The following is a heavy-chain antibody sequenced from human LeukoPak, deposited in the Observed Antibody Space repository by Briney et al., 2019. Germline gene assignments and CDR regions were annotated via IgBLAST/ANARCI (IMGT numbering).Heavy chain of an antibody. V-gene: IGHV3-64*01. CDR2: ISSNGGST. Sequence: GGTLRLSCAASGFTFSSYGMSWVRQAPGKGLEYVSAISSNGGSTYYANSVKGRFTISRDNSKNTLYLQMGSLRAEDMAVYYCARGPQRYYYGSGSYDYWGQGTLVTVSS. CDR3: ARGPQRYYYGSGSYDY. CDR1: GFTFSSYG. J-gene: IGHJ4*02. D-gene: IGHD3-10*01.